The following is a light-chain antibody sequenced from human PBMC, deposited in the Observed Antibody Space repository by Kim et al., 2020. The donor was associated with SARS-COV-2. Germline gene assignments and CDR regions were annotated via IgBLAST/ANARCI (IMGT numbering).Light chain of an antibody. V-gene: IGKV3-11*01. CDR2: DAS. CDR1: QSVSSY. Sequence: LGLPKSQPTRSLSPGERATSTCRASQSVSSYLAWYQQKPGQAPRLLIYDASNRATGIPARFSGSGSGTDFTLTISSLEPEDFAVYYCQQRSNWPWTFGQGTKVDIK. CDR3: QQRSNWPWT. J-gene: IGKJ1*01.